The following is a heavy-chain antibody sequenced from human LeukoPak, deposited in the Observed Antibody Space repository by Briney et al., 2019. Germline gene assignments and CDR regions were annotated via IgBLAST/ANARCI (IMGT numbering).Heavy chain of an antibody. CDR2: IYYSGST. J-gene: IGHJ4*02. Sequence: SETLSLTCTVSGGSISSSSYYWGWIRQPPGKGLEWIGSIYYSGSTHYNPSLESRVTISLDMSNNQFFLDLTSVTAADTAVYYCANKVYCSRTSCYPAGYWGQGILVTVSS. CDR3: ANKVYCSRTSCYPAGY. CDR1: GGSISSSSYY. D-gene: IGHD2-2*01. V-gene: IGHV4-39*07.